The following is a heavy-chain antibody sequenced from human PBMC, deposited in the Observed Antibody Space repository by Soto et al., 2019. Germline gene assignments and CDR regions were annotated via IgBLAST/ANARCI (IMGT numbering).Heavy chain of an antibody. CDR1: GFTFSDFA. CDR3: SRGRSPYYGYFDP. V-gene: IGHV3-74*01. Sequence: HPGGSLRLSCRASGFTFSDFAMSWVRQAPGKGLVWVSRISPDGTTTYYADSVKGRFTISRDNAKNTLYLQMNGLRADDTAVYYCSRGRSPYYGYFDPWGPGTLVTVSS. J-gene: IGHJ5*02. D-gene: IGHD3-3*01. CDR2: ISPDGTTT.